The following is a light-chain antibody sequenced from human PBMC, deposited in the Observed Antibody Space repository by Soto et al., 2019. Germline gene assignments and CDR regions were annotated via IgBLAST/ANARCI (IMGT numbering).Light chain of an antibody. Sequence: QSALTQPRSVSGSPGQSVTISCTGTSSDVGGYDHVSWYQQLPDKAPKLMIYDVNKRPSGVPDRFSGSKSGSTASLTISGLQAEDEGDYYCCSYADGFYVFGSGTKVTVL. CDR1: SSDVGGYDH. J-gene: IGLJ1*01. V-gene: IGLV2-11*01. CDR3: CSYADGFYV. CDR2: DVN.